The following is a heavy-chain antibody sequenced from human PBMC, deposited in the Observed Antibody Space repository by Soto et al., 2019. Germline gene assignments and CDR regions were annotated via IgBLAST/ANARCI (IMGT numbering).Heavy chain of an antibody. D-gene: IGHD4-17*01. CDR2: ISSSGDSP. CDR3: ARSATTELSY. CDR1: GFTFSNYA. J-gene: IGHJ4*02. Sequence: GGSLRLSCAASGFTFSNYAMSWVRQAPGKGLEWVSAISSSGDSPYYADSVKGRFTVSRDNSKNTLYLQMNSLRVEDTAIYYCARSATTELSYWGQGALVTVSS. V-gene: IGHV3-23*01.